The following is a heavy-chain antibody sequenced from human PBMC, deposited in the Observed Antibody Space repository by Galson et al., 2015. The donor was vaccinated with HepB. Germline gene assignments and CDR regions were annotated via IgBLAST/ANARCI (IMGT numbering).Heavy chain of an antibody. D-gene: IGHD4-17*01. Sequence: SLRLSCAVSGFTFSYSGMTWVRQAPGKGLECVSAIGSRSTTDYADSVKGRFTISRDNSKNTLFLQMDSLRAEDTAVYYCARVGDSPFDYWGQGTLVTVSS. CDR3: ARVGDSPFDY. CDR1: GFTFSYSG. CDR2: IGSRSTT. J-gene: IGHJ4*02. V-gene: IGHV3-23*01.